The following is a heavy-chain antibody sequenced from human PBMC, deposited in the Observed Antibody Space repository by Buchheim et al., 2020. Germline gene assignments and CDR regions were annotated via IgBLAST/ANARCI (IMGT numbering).Heavy chain of an antibody. CDR1: GGSFSGYY. Sequence: QVQLQQWGAGLLKPSETLSLTCAVSGGSFSGYYWSWIRQPPGKGLEWIGDINHSGSTKYNSSLKSRVTISVDTSKNQFSLMLSSVTAADTAVYYCARGPHPITVIVVVTYFDYWGQGTL. V-gene: IGHV4-34*01. J-gene: IGHJ4*02. D-gene: IGHD3-22*01. CDR3: ARGPHPITVIVVVTYFDY. CDR2: INHSGST.